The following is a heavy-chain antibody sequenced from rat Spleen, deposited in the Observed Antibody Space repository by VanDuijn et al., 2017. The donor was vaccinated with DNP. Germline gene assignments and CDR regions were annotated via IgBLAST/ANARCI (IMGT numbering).Heavy chain of an antibody. Sequence: EVQLVESGGGLVQPGRSLKLSCAASGFTFSDYNMAWVRQSPKKGLEWVATIIYDGSHTFYRDSVQGRFTISRDNAKTTLYLQMDSLRSDDTATYYCVTRGMYGGYDHWGQGVMVTVSS. CDR2: IIYDGSHT. J-gene: IGHJ2*01. V-gene: IGHV5S10*01. D-gene: IGHD1-11*01. CDR3: VTRGMYGGYDH. CDR1: GFTFSDYN.